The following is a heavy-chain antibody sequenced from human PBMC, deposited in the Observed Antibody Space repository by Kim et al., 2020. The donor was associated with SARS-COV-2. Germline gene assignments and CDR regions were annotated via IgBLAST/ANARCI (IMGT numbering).Heavy chain of an antibody. V-gene: IGHV4-34*01. J-gene: IGHJ6*02. CDR3: ARGLPVTTFFCYYYGMDV. CDR2: INHSGST. D-gene: IGHD4-17*01. CDR1: GGSFSNYY. Sequence: SETLSLTCAVYGGSFSNYYWSWIRQPPGKGLEWIGEINHSGSTNYNPSLKSRVTISVDTTKNQFSLKLSSVTAADTAVYYCARGLPVTTFFCYYYGMDVWGQGTTVTVSS.